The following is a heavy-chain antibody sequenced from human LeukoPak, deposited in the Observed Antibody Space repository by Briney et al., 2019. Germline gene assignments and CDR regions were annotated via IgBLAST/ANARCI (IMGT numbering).Heavy chain of an antibody. CDR1: GFPFSSYA. CDR2: VHGDGYSI. CDR3: ATAQVGAPTDF. J-gene: IGHJ4*02. D-gene: IGHD1-26*01. V-gene: IGHV3-74*01. Sequence: GGSLRLSCTASGFPFSSYAIYWVRQAPGKGLVWVARVHGDGYSISYADSVRGRFTISGDNAKDTLYLHMNSLRPEDTAVYYCATAQVGAPTDFWGQGTRVTVSS.